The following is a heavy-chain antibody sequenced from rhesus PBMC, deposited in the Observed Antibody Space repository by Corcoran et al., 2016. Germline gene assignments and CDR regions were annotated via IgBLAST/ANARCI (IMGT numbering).Heavy chain of an antibody. V-gene: IGHV3S5*01. J-gene: IGHJ6*01. CDR1: GFTFSSYG. Sequence: EVQLVETGGGLDQPGGSLKLSWAASGFTFSSYGRSWVRPAPGKGLKGYSAINSGGGSTYYADSGKGRFTISRDNSKNTLSLQMNSLRAEDTAVYYCARDLLGLDSWGQGVVVTVSS. CDR3: ARDLLGLDS. CDR2: INSGGGST.